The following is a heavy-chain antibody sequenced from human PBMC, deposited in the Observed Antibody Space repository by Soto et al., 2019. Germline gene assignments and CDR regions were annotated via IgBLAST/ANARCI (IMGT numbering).Heavy chain of an antibody. CDR3: ARRWGSAADY. D-gene: IGHD2-15*01. CDR2: IFYSGTT. J-gene: IGHJ4*02. CDR1: GFSISSGGYY. V-gene: IGHV4-31*03. Sequence: PSETLSLTCTFSGFSISSGGYYWSWIRKHPGKGLEWIGYIFYSGTTNYNPSLKSRVTISVDTSKNQFSLKLSSVTAADTAVYYCARRWGSAADYWGQGTLVTVSS.